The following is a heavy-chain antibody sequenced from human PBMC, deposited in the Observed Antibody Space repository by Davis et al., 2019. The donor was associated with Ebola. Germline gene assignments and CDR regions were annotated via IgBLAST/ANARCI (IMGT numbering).Heavy chain of an antibody. V-gene: IGHV3-30-3*01. CDR3: ARGRDYDYVWGSYRGLDY. Sequence: PGGSLRLSCAASGFTFSSYAMHWVRQAPGKGLEWVAVISYDGSNKYYADSVKGRFTISRDNSKNTLYLQMNSLRAEDTAVYYCARGRDYDYVWGSYRGLDYWGQGTLVTVSA. CDR1: GFTFSSYA. J-gene: IGHJ4*02. CDR2: ISYDGSNK. D-gene: IGHD3-16*02.